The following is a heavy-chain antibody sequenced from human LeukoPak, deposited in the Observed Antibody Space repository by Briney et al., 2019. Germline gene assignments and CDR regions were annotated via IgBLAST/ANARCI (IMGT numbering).Heavy chain of an antibody. CDR1: GFTFSDHV. D-gene: IGHD5-18*01. V-gene: IGHV3-64*01. Sequence: PGGSLRLSCAASGFTFSDHVMQWVRQAPGKGLEYISLISSQGGTTYYAKSVKGRFTISRDNSKNTLYLQMDSLQTEDMAIYYCTGAERYSSPFDYWGQGTLVTVSS. J-gene: IGHJ4*02. CDR2: ISSQGGTT. CDR3: TGAERYSSPFDY.